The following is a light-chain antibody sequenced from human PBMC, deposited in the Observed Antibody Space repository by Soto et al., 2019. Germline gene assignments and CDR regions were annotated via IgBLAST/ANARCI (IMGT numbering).Light chain of an antibody. CDR2: GAS. J-gene: IGKJ4*01. CDR1: LSVSSSY. CDR3: QQYDNWPPMT. V-gene: IGKV3-20*01. Sequence: EIVLTQSPGTLSLSPGERATLSCRASLSVSSSYLAWYQQKAGQAPRLLIYGASRRATGIPDRFSGSGSGTDFTLTISRLEPEDFAVFYCQQYDNWPPMTFGGGTKVEVK.